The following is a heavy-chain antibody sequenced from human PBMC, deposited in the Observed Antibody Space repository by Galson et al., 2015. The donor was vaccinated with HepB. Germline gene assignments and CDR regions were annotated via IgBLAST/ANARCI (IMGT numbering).Heavy chain of an antibody. J-gene: IGHJ4*02. CDR2: ISGSGGST. D-gene: IGHD1-26*01. CDR3: AKVTGSYVIGY. CDR1: GFTFSSYA. Sequence: SLRLSCAASGFTFSSYAMSWVRQAPGKGLEWVSAISGSGGSTYYADSVKGRFTISRGNSKNTLYLQMNSLRAEDTAVYYCAKVTGSYVIGYWGQGTLVTVSS. V-gene: IGHV3-23*01.